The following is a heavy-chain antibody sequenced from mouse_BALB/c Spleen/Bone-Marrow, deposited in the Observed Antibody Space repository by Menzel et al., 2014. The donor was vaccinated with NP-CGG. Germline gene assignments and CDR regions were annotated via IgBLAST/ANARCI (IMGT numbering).Heavy chain of an antibody. Sequence: VQRVESGPGLVAPSQSLSITCTVSGFSLPRFGVHWVRQPPGKGLEWLGIIRAGGTTNYNSALMSRLSISKDNSKSQVFLKMNSLQTDDTAMYYCARGDYDYAMDYWGQGTSVTVSS. D-gene: IGHD2-4*01. CDR1: GFSLPRFG. V-gene: IGHV2-9*02. J-gene: IGHJ4*01. CDR3: ARGDYDYAMDY. CDR2: IRAGGTT.